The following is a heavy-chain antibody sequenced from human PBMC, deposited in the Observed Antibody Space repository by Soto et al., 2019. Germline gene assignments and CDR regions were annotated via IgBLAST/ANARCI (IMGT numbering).Heavy chain of an antibody. CDR1: GGSMRNVY. CDR3: ARAHAPTLPFDY. D-gene: IGHD2-15*01. V-gene: IGHV4-59*01. CDR2: IFHSGNA. Sequence: SETLSLTCTVSGGSMRNVYWSWIRQPPGKRLEWIGFIFHSGNAKYTPSLNSRVTISIDPSKSQFSLSLDSVTAADTAVYFCARAHAPTLPFDYWGLGTLVTVSS. J-gene: IGHJ4*01.